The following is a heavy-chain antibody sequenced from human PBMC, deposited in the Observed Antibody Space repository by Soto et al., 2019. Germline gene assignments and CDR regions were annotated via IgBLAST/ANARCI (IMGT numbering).Heavy chain of an antibody. CDR1: GFTFSSYA. D-gene: IGHD6-13*01. V-gene: IGHV3-30-3*01. Sequence: QVQLVESGGGVVQPGRSLRLSCAASGFTFSSYAMHWVRQAPGKGLEWVAVISYDGSNKYYADSVKGRFTISRDNSKNTLYLQMNSLRAEDTAVYYCARAFIAAAGTSYDYWGQGTLVTVSS. CDR2: ISYDGSNK. J-gene: IGHJ4*02. CDR3: ARAFIAAAGTSYDY.